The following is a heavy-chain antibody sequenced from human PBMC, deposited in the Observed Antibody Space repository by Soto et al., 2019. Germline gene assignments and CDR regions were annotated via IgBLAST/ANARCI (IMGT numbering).Heavy chain of an antibody. CDR3: ARDLRERYYDSSGYFI. V-gene: IGHV1-3*01. CDR2: INAGNGNT. D-gene: IGHD3-22*01. CDR1: GYTFTSYA. Sequence: ASVKVSCKASGYTFTSYAMHWVRQAPGQRLEWMGWINAGNGNTKYSQKFQGRVTITRDTSASTAYMELSSLRSEDTAVYYCARDLRERYYDSSGYFIWGQGTLVTVSS. J-gene: IGHJ4*02.